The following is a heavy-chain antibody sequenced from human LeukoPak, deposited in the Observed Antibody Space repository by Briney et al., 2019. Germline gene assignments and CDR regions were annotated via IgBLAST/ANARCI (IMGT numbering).Heavy chain of an antibody. J-gene: IGHJ4*02. Sequence: SETLSLTCAVYGGSFDIYYWNWIRQSPGKGLEWIGENNYSGRSKYSPSLKSRVTISLDPSRNQFSLMLTSVTAADTAMYYCARGRTGNQFRPFEYWSQGTLVTVSS. CDR2: NNYSGRS. CDR3: ARGRTGNQFRPFEY. V-gene: IGHV4-34*01. CDR1: GGSFDIYY. D-gene: IGHD1-1*01.